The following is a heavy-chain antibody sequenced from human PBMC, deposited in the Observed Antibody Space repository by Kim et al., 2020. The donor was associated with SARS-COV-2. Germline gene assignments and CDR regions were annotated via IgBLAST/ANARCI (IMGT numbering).Heavy chain of an antibody. J-gene: IGHJ5*02. V-gene: IGHV3-23*01. D-gene: IGHD6-6*01. Sequence: GGSLRLSCAASGFTFSSYAMRWVRQAPGKGLEWVAAISGSGTNTYFADSVKGRFTISRDNSKNTLYLQMNSLRAEDTAIYYCAKDAYIAVRFGWFDPWGQGALVTVS. CDR2: ISGSGTNT. CDR1: GFTFSSYA. CDR3: AKDAYIAVRFGWFDP.